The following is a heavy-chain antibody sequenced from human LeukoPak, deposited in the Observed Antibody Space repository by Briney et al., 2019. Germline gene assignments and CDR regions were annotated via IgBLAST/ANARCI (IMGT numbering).Heavy chain of an antibody. CDR3: ATHPGRALSWDYGDYFFDY. V-gene: IGHV1-69*05. CDR2: IIPIFGTA. CDR1: GGTFSSYA. D-gene: IGHD4-17*01. Sequence: GASVKVSCKASGGTFSSYAISWVRQAPGQGLEWMGGIIPIFGTANYAQKFQGRVTITTDESTSTAYMELSSLRSEDTAVYYCATHPGRALSWDYGDYFFDYWGQGTLVTVSS. J-gene: IGHJ4*02.